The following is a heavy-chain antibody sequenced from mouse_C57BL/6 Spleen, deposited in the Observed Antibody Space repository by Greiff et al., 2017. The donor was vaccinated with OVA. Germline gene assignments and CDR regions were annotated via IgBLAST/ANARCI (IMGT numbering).Heavy chain of an antibody. V-gene: IGHV1-54*01. J-gene: IGHJ2*01. CDR3: AGWEHYIDY. Sequence: QVQLQQSGAELVRPGTSVKVSCKASGYAFTNYWIEWVKQRPGQGLEWIGAINPGSGGTNYNEKFKGKATLTADKSSSTAYMQLSSLTSEDSAVYFCAGWEHYIDYWGQGTTLTVSS. D-gene: IGHD2-12*01. CDR1: GYAFTNYW. CDR2: INPGSGGT.